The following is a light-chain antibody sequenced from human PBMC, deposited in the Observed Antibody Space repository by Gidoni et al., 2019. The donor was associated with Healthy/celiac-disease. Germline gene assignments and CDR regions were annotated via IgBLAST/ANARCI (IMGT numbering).Light chain of an antibody. CDR2: GAS. CDR3: QQYGSSAFT. V-gene: IGKV3-20*01. Sequence: EIVLTQSPGTLSLSPGERATLACRASTSVSSSYLAWYQQKPGQAPRLLSYGASSRATGIPDRFSGSGSGTDFTLTISRLEPEDFAVYYCQQYGSSAFTFGPGTKVDIK. CDR1: TSVSSSY. J-gene: IGKJ3*01.